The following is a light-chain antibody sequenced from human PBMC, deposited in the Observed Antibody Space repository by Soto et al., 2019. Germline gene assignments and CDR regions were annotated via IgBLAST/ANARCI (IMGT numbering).Light chain of an antibody. J-gene: IGLJ2*01. Sequence: QSVLTQPASVSGSPGQSITISCTGTSSDVGGYNYVSWYQQHPGKAPKLMIYDVSNRPSGVSYRFSGSKSGNTASLTISGLQAEDDSDYYCSSYTSSGALVFGGGTQLTVL. V-gene: IGLV2-14*03. CDR1: SSDVGGYNY. CDR3: SSYTSSGALV. CDR2: DVS.